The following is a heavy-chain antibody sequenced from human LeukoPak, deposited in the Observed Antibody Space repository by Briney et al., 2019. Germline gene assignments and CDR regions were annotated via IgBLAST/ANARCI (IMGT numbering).Heavy chain of an antibody. CDR1: GFTVSSNY. Sequence: GGSLRLSCAASGFTVSSNYMSWVRQAPGKGLEWVAVIWYDGSNKYYADSVKGRFTISRDNSKNTLYLQMNSLRAEDTAVYYCARDSLRNFDYWGQGTLVTVSS. CDR3: ARDSLRNFDY. V-gene: IGHV3-33*08. J-gene: IGHJ4*02. CDR2: IWYDGSNK. D-gene: IGHD3-3*01.